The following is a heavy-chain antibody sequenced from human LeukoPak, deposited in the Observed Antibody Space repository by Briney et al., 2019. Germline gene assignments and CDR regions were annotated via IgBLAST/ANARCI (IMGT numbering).Heavy chain of an antibody. V-gene: IGHV3-23*01. D-gene: IGHD3-22*01. Sequence: GASLRLSCAASGFTFSSYAMSWVRQAPGKGLXXXXAISGSGGSTYYADSVKGRFTISRDNSKNTLYLQMNSLRAEDTAVYYCATLLPYYYDSSGSNWGQGTLVTVSS. CDR3: ATLLPYYYDSSGSN. CDR2: ISGSGGST. CDR1: GFTFSSYA. J-gene: IGHJ4*02.